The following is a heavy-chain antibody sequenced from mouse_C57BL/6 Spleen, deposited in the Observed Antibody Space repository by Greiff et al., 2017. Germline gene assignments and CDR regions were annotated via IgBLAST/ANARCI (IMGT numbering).Heavy chain of an antibody. CDR1: GYTFTSYW. J-gene: IGHJ2*01. CDR3: ARAYGSGFDY. CDR2: IDPSDSET. Sequence: VQLQQPGAELVRPGSSVKLSCKASGYTFTSYWMHWVKQRPIQGLEWIGNIDPSDSETHYNQKFKYKATLTVDKSSSTAYLQLSSLTSEDSAVYYWARAYGSGFDYWGQGTTLTVAS. V-gene: IGHV1-52*01. D-gene: IGHD1-1*01.